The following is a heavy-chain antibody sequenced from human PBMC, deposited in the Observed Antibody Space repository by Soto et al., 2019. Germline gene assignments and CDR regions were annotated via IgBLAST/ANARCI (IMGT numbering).Heavy chain of an antibody. Sequence: QVQLVQSGAEVKKPGASVKVSCKASGYTFTSYDIIWVRQATGQGLEWMGWMNPSTGKTDSAEKFQGRLPMTRNTSISTVYMELSSLSFEDTAVYYCARGRIIVAGGFDPWGQGTLVTVSS. D-gene: IGHD6-19*01. J-gene: IGHJ5*02. CDR1: GYTFTSYD. V-gene: IGHV1-8*01. CDR3: ARGRIIVAGGFDP. CDR2: MNPSTGKT.